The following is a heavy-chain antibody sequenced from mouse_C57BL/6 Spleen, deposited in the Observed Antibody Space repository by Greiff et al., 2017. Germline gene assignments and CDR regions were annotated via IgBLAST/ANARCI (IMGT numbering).Heavy chain of an antibody. J-gene: IGHJ1*03. D-gene: IGHD1-2*01. V-gene: IGHV1-64*01. CDR3: ARSLREGYFDV. Sequence: VQLQQPGAELVKPGASVTLSCKASGYTFTSYWMHWVKQRPGQGLEWIGMIHPNSGSTNYNEKFKSKATLTVDKSSSTAYMQLSSLTSEDSAVYYCARSLREGYFDVWGTGTTVTVSS. CDR1: GYTFTSYW. CDR2: IHPNSGST.